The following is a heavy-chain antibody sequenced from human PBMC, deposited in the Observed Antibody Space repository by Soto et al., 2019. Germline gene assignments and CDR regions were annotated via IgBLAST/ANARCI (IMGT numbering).Heavy chain of an antibody. CDR1: GLTFRSYG. J-gene: IGHJ4*02. CDR2: INTDGSVA. Sequence: PGGSLRLSCAASGLTFRSYGMHWVRQAPGKGLVWVSRINTDGSVAMYVDSVKGRFTISRDNAKNTLYLHMNSLRAEDTAVYYCARVPSSSGRAHFDYWGQGTLVTVSS. V-gene: IGHV3-74*03. D-gene: IGHD2-15*01. CDR3: ARVPSSSGRAHFDY.